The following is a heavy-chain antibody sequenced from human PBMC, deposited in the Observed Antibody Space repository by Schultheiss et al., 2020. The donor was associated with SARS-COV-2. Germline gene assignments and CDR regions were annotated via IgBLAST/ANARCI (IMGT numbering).Heavy chain of an antibody. J-gene: IGHJ4*02. Sequence: GGSLRLSCAASGFTFSSYAMHWVRQAPGKGLEWVANIKQDGSNKYYADSVKGRFTISRDNSKNTLYLQMNSLRAEDTAVYYCATKVGVDCSSTSCYTGDYWGQGTLVTVSS. V-gene: IGHV3-30*04. CDR3: ATKVGVDCSSTSCYTGDY. CDR2: IKQDGSNK. CDR1: GFTFSSYA. D-gene: IGHD2-2*02.